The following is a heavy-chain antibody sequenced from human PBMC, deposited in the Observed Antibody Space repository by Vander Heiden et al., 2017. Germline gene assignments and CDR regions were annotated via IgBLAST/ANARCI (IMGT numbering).Heavy chain of an antibody. CDR3: AKDGASLYGEDYFDY. D-gene: IGHD3-10*01. CDR2: ISYDGSNK. V-gene: IGHV3-30*18. Sequence: QVQLVASGVGVVQPGRSLRLSCAAAGFTFSRYGMHWVRQAPGKGLGWVAVISYDGSNKYYADAVKGRFTISRDNSKNTLYLQMNSLRAEDTAVYYCAKDGASLYGEDYFDYWGQGPLVAVSS. CDR1: GFTFSRYG. J-gene: IGHJ4*02.